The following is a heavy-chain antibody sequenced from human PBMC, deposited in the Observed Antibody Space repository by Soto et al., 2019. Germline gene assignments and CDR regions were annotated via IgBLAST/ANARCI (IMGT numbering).Heavy chain of an antibody. Sequence: GESLKISCKGSGYSFTSYWIGWVRQMPGKGLEWMGIIYPGDSDTRYSPSFQGQVTISADKSISTAYLQWSSLKASDTAMYYCARGAYCSGGSCFPDVYNWFDPWGQGTLVTVSS. CDR3: ARGAYCSGGSCFPDVYNWFDP. CDR2: IYPGDSDT. V-gene: IGHV5-51*01. CDR1: GYSFTSYW. D-gene: IGHD2-15*01. J-gene: IGHJ5*02.